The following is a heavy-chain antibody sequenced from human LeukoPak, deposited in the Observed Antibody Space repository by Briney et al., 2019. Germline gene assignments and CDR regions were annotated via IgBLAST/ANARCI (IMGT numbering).Heavy chain of an antibody. CDR2: IKSKTDGGTT. CDR1: GFTFSSYA. D-gene: IGHD2-2*01. V-gene: IGHV3-15*01. CDR3: TTDYPPYIVVVPAAVDY. Sequence: GSLRLSCAASGFTFSSYAMNWVRQAPGKGLEWVGRIKSKTDGGTTDYAAPVKGRFTIPRDDSKNTLYLQINSLKTEDTAVYYCTTDYPPYIVVVPAAVDYWGQGTLVTVS. J-gene: IGHJ4*02.